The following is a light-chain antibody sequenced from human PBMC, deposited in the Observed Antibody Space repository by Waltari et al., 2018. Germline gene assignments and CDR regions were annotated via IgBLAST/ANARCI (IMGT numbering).Light chain of an antibody. J-gene: IGKJ1*01. CDR1: HSIVSW. Sequence: DIQITQSPSTLSASVGDRVTITCRASHSIVSWVAWYQQQPGKAPRVVMYKASSLESGVPSRFSGSESGTEFTLTITSLQPDDFATYYCQQYNSYSMWTFGQGTKVEVK. CDR3: QQYNSYSMWT. V-gene: IGKV1-5*03. CDR2: KAS.